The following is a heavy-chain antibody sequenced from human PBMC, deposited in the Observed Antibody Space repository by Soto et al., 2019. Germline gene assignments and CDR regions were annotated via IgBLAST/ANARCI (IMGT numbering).Heavy chain of an antibody. J-gene: IGHJ5*02. D-gene: IGHD2-2*01. Sequence: PGGSLRLSCAASGFTFSSYWMSWVRQAPGKGLEWVANIKQDGSEKYYVDSVKGRFTISRDNAKNSLYLQMNSLRAEDTAVYYCARGSRWAAAGWLDPWGQGTLVTVSS. CDR1: GFTFSSYW. V-gene: IGHV3-7*03. CDR3: ARGSRWAAAGWLDP. CDR2: IKQDGSEK.